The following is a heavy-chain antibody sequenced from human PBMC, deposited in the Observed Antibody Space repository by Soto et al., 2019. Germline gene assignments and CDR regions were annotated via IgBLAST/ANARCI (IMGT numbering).Heavy chain of an antibody. V-gene: IGHV1-8*01. Sequence: QVQLVQSGAEVKKPGASVKVSCKASGYTFTSYDINWVRQATGQGLEWMGWMNTNSGNTGYAQKFQGRVSMTRNTSISTAYMKLSSLRSEDTAVYYCAREIGSGLYRAYYYGMDVWGQGTTVAVSS. CDR3: AREIGSGLYRAYYYGMDV. J-gene: IGHJ6*02. CDR1: GYTFTSYD. D-gene: IGHD6-19*01. CDR2: MNTNSGNT.